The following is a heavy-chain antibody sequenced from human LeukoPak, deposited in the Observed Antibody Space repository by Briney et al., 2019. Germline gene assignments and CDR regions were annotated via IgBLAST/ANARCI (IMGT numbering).Heavy chain of an antibody. Sequence: GGSLRLSCAASGFTFSSYWMHWVRHAPGKGLVWVSRINSDGSSAIYADSVKGRFTNSRDNAKNTLYLQMNSLRVEDTAVYYCARELPAALYYNYYGMDVWGQGTTVTASS. CDR3: ARELPAALYYNYYGMDV. CDR2: INSDGSSA. V-gene: IGHV3-74*01. CDR1: GFTFSSYW. J-gene: IGHJ6*02. D-gene: IGHD2-2*01.